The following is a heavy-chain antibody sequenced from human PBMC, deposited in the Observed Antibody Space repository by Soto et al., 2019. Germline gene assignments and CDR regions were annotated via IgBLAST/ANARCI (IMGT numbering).Heavy chain of an antibody. V-gene: IGHV4-59*01. CDR1: GGSISSYY. CDR2: IYYSGST. D-gene: IGHD5-12*01. CDR3: ARLRRDGYNFDY. J-gene: IGHJ4*02. Sequence: PSETLSLTCTVSGGSISSYYWSWIRQPPGKELEWIGYIYYSGSTNYNPSLKSRVTISVDTSKNQFSLKLSSVTAADTAVYYCARLRRDGYNFDYWGQGTLVTVSS.